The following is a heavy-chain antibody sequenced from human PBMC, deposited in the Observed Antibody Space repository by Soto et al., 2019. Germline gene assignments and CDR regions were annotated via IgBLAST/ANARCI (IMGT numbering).Heavy chain of an antibody. CDR1: GYTFTSYG. D-gene: IGHD3-9*01. CDR3: ARWRGYQNTYYISDY. V-gene: IGHV1-18*01. Sequence: QVQLVQSGAEVKKPGASVKVSCKASGYTFTSYGISWVRQAPGQGLEWVGWISSYNGNTNYAQKLQGRVTMTTDTYTSTVTMELRNLRSDDAAVYYCARWRGYQNTYYISDYWGQGTLVTVSS. CDR2: ISSYNGNT. J-gene: IGHJ4*02.